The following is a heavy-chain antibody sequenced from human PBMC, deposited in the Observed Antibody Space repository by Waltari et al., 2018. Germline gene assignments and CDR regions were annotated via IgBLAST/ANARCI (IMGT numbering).Heavy chain of an antibody. CDR1: GYSISSGYY. CDR2: IYHSGST. V-gene: IGHV4-38-2*01. J-gene: IGHJ5*02. D-gene: IGHD2-15*01. CDR3: ARAETDIVVVVADHNWFDP. Sequence: QVQLQESGPGLVKPSETLSLTCAVSGYSISSGYYWGWIRQPPGKGLEWIGSIYHSGSTYYNPPLKSRVTISVDTSKNQFSLKLSSVTAADTAVYYCARAETDIVVVVADHNWFDPWGQGTLVTVSS.